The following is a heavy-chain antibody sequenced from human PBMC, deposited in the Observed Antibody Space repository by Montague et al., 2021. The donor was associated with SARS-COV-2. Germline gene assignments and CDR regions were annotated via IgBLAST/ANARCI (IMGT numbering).Heavy chain of an antibody. V-gene: IGHV4-39*07. Sequence: SETLSLTCTVSGASISSRSYYWGWIRQPPGKGLEWIGFKYYSGSTYHNPSLKSRVTISVDTSKNQFSLKLSSVTAADTAVYYCARVRYYGSGTSLGMDVWGQGTTVTVSS. J-gene: IGHJ6*02. D-gene: IGHD3-10*01. CDR3: ARVRYYGSGTSLGMDV. CDR1: GASISSRSYY. CDR2: KYYSGST.